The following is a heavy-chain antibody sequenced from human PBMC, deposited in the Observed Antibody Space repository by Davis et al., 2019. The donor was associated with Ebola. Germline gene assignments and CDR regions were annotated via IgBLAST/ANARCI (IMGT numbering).Heavy chain of an antibody. J-gene: IGHJ6*02. CDR3: AKGMVERPDDYYGMDV. CDR1: GFTFSNYA. CDR2: ISGSGITT. V-gene: IGHV3-23*01. D-gene: IGHD2-8*01. Sequence: GGSLRLSCAASGFTFSNYATSWVRQAPGKGLEWVSIISGSGITTHYADSVKGRVTISRDNSKSTLYLQMSSLKTEDTAVYYCAKGMVERPDDYYGMDVWGQGTTVTVSS.